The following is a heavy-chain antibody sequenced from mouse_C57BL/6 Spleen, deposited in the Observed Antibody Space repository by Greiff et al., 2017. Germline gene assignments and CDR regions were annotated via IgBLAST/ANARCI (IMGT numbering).Heavy chain of an antibody. CDR2: IYPGDGDT. Sequence: QVQLKESGPELVKPGASVKISCKASGYAFSSSWMNWVKQRPGKGLEWIGRIYPGDGDTNYNGKFKGKATLTADKSSSTAYMQLSSLTSEDSAVYFCARQVYDYDVAYWGQGTLVTVSA. J-gene: IGHJ3*01. D-gene: IGHD2-4*01. V-gene: IGHV1-82*01. CDR1: GYAFSSSW. CDR3: ARQVYDYDVAY.